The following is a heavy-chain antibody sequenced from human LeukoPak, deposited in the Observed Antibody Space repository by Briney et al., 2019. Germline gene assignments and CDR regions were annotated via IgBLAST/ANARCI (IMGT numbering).Heavy chain of an antibody. D-gene: IGHD3-22*01. CDR1: GFTFSSYA. CDR2: IAYDGSNT. V-gene: IGHV3-30-3*01. CDR3: ARDEQSLYYYDSSGRFLDAFDI. J-gene: IGHJ3*02. Sequence: GGSLRLSCAASGFTFSSYAMHCVRQAPGKGLEWVAVIAYDGSNTYYADSVKGRFTISRDNSKNTLYLQMNSLRAEDTAVYYCARDEQSLYYYDSSGRFLDAFDIWGQGTMVTVSS.